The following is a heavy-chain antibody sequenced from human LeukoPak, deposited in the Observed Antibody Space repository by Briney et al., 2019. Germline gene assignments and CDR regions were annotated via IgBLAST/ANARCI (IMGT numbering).Heavy chain of an antibody. D-gene: IGHD3-9*01. J-gene: IGHJ5*02. V-gene: IGHV3-21*04. CDR1: GFTFSSYS. Sequence: GGSLRLSCAASGFTFSSYSMNWVRQAPGKGLEWVSSISSSSSYIYYADSVKGRFTISRDNAKNTLYLQMNSLRAEDTAVYYCAKDRSYYDILTGSPIGPGWFDPWGQGTLVTVSS. CDR2: ISSSSSYI. CDR3: AKDRSYYDILTGSPIGPGWFDP.